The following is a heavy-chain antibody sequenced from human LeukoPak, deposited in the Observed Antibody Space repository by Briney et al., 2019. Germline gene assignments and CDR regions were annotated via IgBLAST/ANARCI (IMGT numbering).Heavy chain of an antibody. CDR3: ARGLPNYYGSGSAFDY. J-gene: IGHJ4*02. CDR1: GYTFTSYD. D-gene: IGHD3-10*01. V-gene: IGHV1-8*03. CDR2: MNPNSGNT. Sequence: ASVKVSRKASGYTFTSYDINWVRQATGQGLEWMGWMNPNSGNTGYAQKFQGRVTITRNTSISTAYMELSSLRSEDTAVYYCARGLPNYYGSGSAFDYWGQGTLVTVSS.